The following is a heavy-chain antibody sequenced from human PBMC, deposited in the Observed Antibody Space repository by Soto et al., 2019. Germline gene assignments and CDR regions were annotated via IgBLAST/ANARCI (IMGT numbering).Heavy chain of an antibody. CDR2: IHHSGST. CDR3: VRGVLS. Sequence: QVQLQESGPGLVKASQTLSLTCNVSGGSISSGGYYWTWIRQHPGKGLEWIGNIHHSGSTFYNPSLKSRLSISVDTSKNQFSLKLSSVTAADTAVYFCVRGVLSWGQGTLVTVSS. V-gene: IGHV4-31*03. D-gene: IGHD3-10*01. CDR1: GGSISSGGYY. J-gene: IGHJ1*01.